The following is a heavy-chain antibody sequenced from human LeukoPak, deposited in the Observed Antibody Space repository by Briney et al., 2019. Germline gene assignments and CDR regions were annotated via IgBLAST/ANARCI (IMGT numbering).Heavy chain of an antibody. J-gene: IGHJ4*02. V-gene: IGHV3-33*01. CDR2: IWYDGSNK. CDR3: ARDAGRYFDWLGY. D-gene: IGHD3-9*01. Sequence: GGSLRLSCAASGFTFSSYGMHLVRQAPGKGLEWVAVIWYDGSNKYYADSVKGRFTISRDNSKNTLYLQMNSLRAEDTAVYYCARDAGRYFDWLGYWGQGTLVTVSS. CDR1: GFTFSSYG.